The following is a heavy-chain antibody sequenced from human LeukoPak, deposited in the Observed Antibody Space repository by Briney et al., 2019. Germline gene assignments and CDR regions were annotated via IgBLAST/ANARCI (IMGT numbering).Heavy chain of an antibody. CDR3: AKVADAFDI. Sequence: PGGSLRLSCAASGFTFSTYSMNWVRQAPGKGLEWVSFISSSGNTIYYADSVKGRFTISRDNSKNTLYLQMNSLRAEDTAVYYCAKVADAFDIWGQGTMVTVSS. J-gene: IGHJ3*02. CDR1: GFTFSTYS. V-gene: IGHV3-48*01. CDR2: ISSSGNTI.